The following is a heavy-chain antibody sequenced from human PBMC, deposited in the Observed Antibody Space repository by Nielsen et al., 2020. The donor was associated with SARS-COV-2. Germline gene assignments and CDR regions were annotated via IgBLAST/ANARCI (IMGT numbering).Heavy chain of an antibody. CDR2: ISSNGGST. D-gene: IGHD3-10*01. CDR1: GFTFSSYA. J-gene: IGHJ3*02. CDR3: ARTYGSGLGDAFDI. Sequence: GESLKISCSASGFTFSSYAMHWVRQAPGKGLEYVSAISSNGGSTYYADSVKGRFTISRDNAKNSLYLQMNSLRAEDTAVYYCARTYGSGLGDAFDIWGQGTMVTVSS. V-gene: IGHV3-64*04.